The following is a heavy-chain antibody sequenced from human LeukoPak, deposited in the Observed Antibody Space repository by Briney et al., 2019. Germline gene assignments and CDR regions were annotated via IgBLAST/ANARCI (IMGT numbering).Heavy chain of an antibody. CDR3: ARHSGYAHRAIDY. D-gene: IGHD5-12*01. J-gene: IGHJ4*02. CDR1: GGSISSYY. CDR2: IYYSGST. V-gene: IGHV4-59*08. Sequence: SETLSLTCTVSGGSISSYYWSWIRQPPGKGLEWIGYIYYSGSTNYNPSLESRVTISVDTSKNQFSLKLSSVTAADTAVYYCARHSGYAHRAIDYWGQGTLVTVSS.